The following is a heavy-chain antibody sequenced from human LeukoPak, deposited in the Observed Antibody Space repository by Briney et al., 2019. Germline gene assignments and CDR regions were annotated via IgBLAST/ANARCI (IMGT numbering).Heavy chain of an antibody. Sequence: PGGSLRLSCAASGFTFSSYEMNWVRQAPGKGLEWVSYISSSGSTIYYADSVKGRFTISRDNAKNSLYLQMNSLRAEDTAVYYCARVRQLRFRSGEYYYYYMDVWGKGTTVTVSS. CDR1: GFTFSSYE. CDR2: ISSSGSTI. D-gene: IGHD3-10*01. V-gene: IGHV3-48*03. CDR3: ARVRQLRFRSGEYYYYYMDV. J-gene: IGHJ6*03.